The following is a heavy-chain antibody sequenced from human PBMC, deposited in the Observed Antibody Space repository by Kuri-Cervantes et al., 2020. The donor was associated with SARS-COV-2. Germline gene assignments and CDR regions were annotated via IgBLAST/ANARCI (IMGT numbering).Heavy chain of an antibody. CDR3: TKDRLGVHDF. CDR2: ISHDGKNK. CDR1: GFNFSRTD. Sequence: GESLKISCAASGFNFSRTDMHWVRQAPGKGLEWVAVISHDGKNKKCIASGKGRFTISRDSSQSTLYLQMESLRNEDTAMYFCTKDRLGVHDFWGQGTLVTVSS. D-gene: IGHD6-6*01. J-gene: IGHJ4*02. V-gene: IGHV3-30*18.